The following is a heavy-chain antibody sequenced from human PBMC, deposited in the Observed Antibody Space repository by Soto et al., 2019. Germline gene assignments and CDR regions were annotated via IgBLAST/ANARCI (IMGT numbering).Heavy chain of an antibody. J-gene: IGHJ3*02. CDR1: GGTFSSYA. V-gene: IGHV1-69*13. CDR2: IIPIFGTA. CDR3: ARTVITFHPEFGPHAFDI. Sequence: GASVKVSCKASGGTFSSYAISWVRQASGQGLEWMGGIIPIFGTANYAQKFQGRVTITADESTSTAYMELSSLRSEDTAVYYCARTVITFHPEFGPHAFDIWGQGTTVTVSS. D-gene: IGHD3-22*01.